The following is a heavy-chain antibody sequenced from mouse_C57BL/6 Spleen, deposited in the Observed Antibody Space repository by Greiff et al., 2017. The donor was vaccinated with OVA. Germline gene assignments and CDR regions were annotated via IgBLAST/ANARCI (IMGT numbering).Heavy chain of an antibody. V-gene: IGHV5-17*01. D-gene: IGHD4-1*01. CDR3: ARLNWVDAMDY. CDR2: ISSGSSTI. Sequence: EVKLVESGGGLVKPGGSLKLSCAASGFTFSDSEMHWVRQAPEKGLEWVAYISSGSSTIYYAYTVKGRFTISRDNAKNTLFLQMTSLRSEDTAMYYCARLNWVDAMDYWGQGTSVTVSS. J-gene: IGHJ4*01. CDR1: GFTFSDSE.